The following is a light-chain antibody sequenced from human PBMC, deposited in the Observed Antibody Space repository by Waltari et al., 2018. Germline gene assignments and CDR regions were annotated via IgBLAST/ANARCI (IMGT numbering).Light chain of an antibody. CDR1: QDISRW. CDR3: QHTHSFPHS. J-gene: IGKJ4*01. CDR2: AAS. V-gene: IGKV1-12*01. Sequence: DLRMTQSPSFVSASVGDSVTITCRASQDISRWLAWYRQKPGKAPELLIYAASSLQSGVPSRFSGRGAGTDFSLIISDLHPEDFASYFCQHTHSFPHSFGGGTTLDI.